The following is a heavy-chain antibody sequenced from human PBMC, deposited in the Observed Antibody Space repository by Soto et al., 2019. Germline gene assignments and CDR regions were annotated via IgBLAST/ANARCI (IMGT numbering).Heavy chain of an antibody. CDR3: ARLAGYRGGWYEYYYYGMDV. CDR2: IDPSDSYT. CDR1: GYSFTSYW. V-gene: IGHV5-10-1*01. Sequence: GESLKISCKGSGYSFTSYWISWVRQMPGKGLEWMGRIDPSDSYTNYSPSFQGHVTISADKSISTAYLQWSSLKASDTAMYYCARLAGYRGGWYEYYYYGMDVWGQGTPVTVSS. D-gene: IGHD6-19*01. J-gene: IGHJ6*02.